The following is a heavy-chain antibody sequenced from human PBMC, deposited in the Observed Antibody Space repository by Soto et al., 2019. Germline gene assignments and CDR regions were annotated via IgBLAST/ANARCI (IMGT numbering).Heavy chain of an antibody. Sequence: QVQLVESGGGVVQPGRSLRLSCAASGFTFSSYGMHWVRQAPGKGLEWGAVIWFDGSNKFYADSVKGRFTISRDNSNNTVSLQMNSLIDEDSAAYYCATTGPYWGQGTLVTVSS. J-gene: IGHJ4*02. D-gene: IGHD1-1*01. CDR1: GFTFSSYG. CDR2: IWFDGSNK. V-gene: IGHV3-33*01. CDR3: ATTGPY.